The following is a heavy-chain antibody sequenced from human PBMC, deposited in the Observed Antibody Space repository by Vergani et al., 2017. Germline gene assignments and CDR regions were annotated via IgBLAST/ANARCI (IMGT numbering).Heavy chain of an antibody. J-gene: IGHJ4*02. D-gene: IGHD2-2*01. CDR2: ISYDGSNK. CDR3: AKCVVVPAAPDY. Sequence: QVQLVESGGGVVQPGRSLRLSCAASGFTFSSYAMHWVRQAPGKGLEWVAVISYDGSNKYYADSVKGRFTISRDNSKNTLYLQMNSLRAEDTAVYYCAKCVVVPAAPDYWGQGTLVTVSS. V-gene: IGHV3-30-3*02. CDR1: GFTFSSYA.